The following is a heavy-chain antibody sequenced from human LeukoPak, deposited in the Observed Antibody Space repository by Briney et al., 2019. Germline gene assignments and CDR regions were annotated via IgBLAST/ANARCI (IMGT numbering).Heavy chain of an antibody. J-gene: IGHJ4*02. CDR2: IYYSGSS. CDR1: GGSISSSSSY. V-gene: IGHV4-39*01. CDR3: ARHRSGWLQSSFDY. Sequence: SETLSLTCTLSGGSISSSSSYWGWIRQPPGKGLGWIGSIYYSGSSFGNPALKSRVTISVDTSKNQFSLQLSSVTAAHTAVYYCARHRSGWLQSSFDYWGQGTLVTVSS. D-gene: IGHD5-24*01.